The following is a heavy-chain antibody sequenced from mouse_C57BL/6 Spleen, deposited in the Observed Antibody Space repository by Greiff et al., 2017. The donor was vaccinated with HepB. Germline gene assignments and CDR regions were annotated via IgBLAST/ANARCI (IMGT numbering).Heavy chain of an antibody. CDR3: ASGLYGYGYAMDY. CDR1: GYTFTSYW. V-gene: IGHV1-53*01. D-gene: IGHD2-2*01. CDR2: INPSNGGT. J-gene: IGHJ4*01. Sequence: QVQLQQSGTELVKPGASVKLSCKASGYTFTSYWMHWVKQRPGQGLEWIGNINPSNGGTNYNEKFKSKATLTVDKSSSTAYMQLSSLTSEDSAVYYCASGLYGYGYAMDYWGQGTSVTVSS.